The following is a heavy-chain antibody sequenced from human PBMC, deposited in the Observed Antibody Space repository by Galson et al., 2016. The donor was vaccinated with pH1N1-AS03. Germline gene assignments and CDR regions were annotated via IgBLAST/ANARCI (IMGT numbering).Heavy chain of an antibody. Sequence: SLRLSCAASGFSLSNAWMSWVRQAPKKGLEWVGRIKSKSDGGTIDFAAVVKGRFTISRDDSKNTLYLQMNSLKTEDTSVYYGTTTQSDYANWGQGTLVTVSS. CDR2: IKSKSDGGTI. J-gene: IGHJ4*02. CDR1: GFSLSNAW. CDR3: TTTQSDYAN. D-gene: IGHD4/OR15-4a*01. V-gene: IGHV3-15*01.